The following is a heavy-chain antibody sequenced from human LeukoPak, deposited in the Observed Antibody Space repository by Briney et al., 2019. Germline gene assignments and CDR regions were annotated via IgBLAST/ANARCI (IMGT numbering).Heavy chain of an antibody. J-gene: IGHJ4*02. D-gene: IGHD6-6*01. CDR3: ARYMIAARPFDAFDY. CDR1: GFTFSDYY. V-gene: IGHV3-11*01. Sequence: GGSLRLSCAASGFTFSDYYMSWIRQAPGKGLEWVSYISSSGSTIYYADSVEGRFTISRDNAKNSLYLQMNSLRAEDTAVYYCARYMIAARPFDAFDYWGQGTLVTVSS. CDR2: ISSSGSTI.